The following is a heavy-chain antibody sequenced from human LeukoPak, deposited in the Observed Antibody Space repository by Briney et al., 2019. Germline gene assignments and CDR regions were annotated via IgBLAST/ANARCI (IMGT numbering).Heavy chain of an antibody. D-gene: IGHD3-22*01. CDR1: RFTFSSYS. V-gene: IGHV3-21*04. J-gene: IGHJ4*02. Sequence: PGGSLRLSCAASRFTFSSYSMNWVRQAPGKGLEWVSSISSSSSYIYYADSVKGRFTISRDNAKNSLYLQMNSLRAEDTAVYYCARDYYDSSGYYSEPPGGSYYWGQGTLVTVSS. CDR2: ISSSSSYI. CDR3: ARDYYDSSGYYSEPPGGSYY.